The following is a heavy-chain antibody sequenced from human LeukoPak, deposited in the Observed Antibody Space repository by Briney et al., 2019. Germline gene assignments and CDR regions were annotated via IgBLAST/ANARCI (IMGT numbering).Heavy chain of an antibody. CDR2: IYYSGST. J-gene: IGHJ6*02. CDR1: GGSISSYY. CDR3: ARRTRVAVAGTDSRQVVYYYGMDV. V-gene: IGHV4-59*08. Sequence: SETLSLTCTVSGGSISSYYWSWIRQPPGKGLEWIGYIYYSGSTNYNPSLKSRVTISVDTSKNQFSLKLSSVTAADTAVYYCARRTRVAVAGTDSRQVVYYYGMDVWGQGTTVTVSS. D-gene: IGHD6-19*01.